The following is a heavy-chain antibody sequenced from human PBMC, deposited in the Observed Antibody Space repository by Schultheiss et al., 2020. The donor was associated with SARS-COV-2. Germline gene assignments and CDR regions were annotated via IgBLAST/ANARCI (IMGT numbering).Heavy chain of an antibody. CDR1: GFTFSSYW. Sequence: GGSLRLSCAASGFTFSSYWMSWVRQAPGKGLEWVAVISYDGSNKYYADSVKGRFTISRDNSKNTLYLQMSSLRAEDTAVYYCARDLAAAAPPGMGYWGQGTLVTVSS. CDR2: ISYDGSNK. CDR3: ARDLAAAAPPGMGY. J-gene: IGHJ4*02. D-gene: IGHD6-13*01. V-gene: IGHV3-30*14.